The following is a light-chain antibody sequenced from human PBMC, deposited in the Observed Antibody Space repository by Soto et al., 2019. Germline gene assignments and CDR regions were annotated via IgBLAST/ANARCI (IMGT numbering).Light chain of an antibody. CDR2: EVS. CDR3: CSYAGSSTFV. V-gene: IGLV2-23*02. J-gene: IGLJ3*02. Sequence: QSALTQPASVSGSPGQSITISCTGTSSDVGSYNLVSWYQQHPGKAPKLMIYEVSKRPSGVSNRFSGSKSGNTASLTISGRQAEDEADYYCCSYAGSSTFVFGGGTKVTVL. CDR1: SSDVGSYNL.